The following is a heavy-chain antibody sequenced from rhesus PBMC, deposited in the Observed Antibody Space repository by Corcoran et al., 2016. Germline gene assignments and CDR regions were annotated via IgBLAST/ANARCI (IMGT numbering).Heavy chain of an antibody. CDR3: GGEVEHWLAFDF. Sequence: QVQLQESGPGLVRPSETLSLTCTISGYSISSGYGWSWFRQPPGKGLEWIGYIGSGNSNTNYKPSLKSRVTISKDTSKKQFSLRLSAVTAADTALYYCGGEVEHWLAFDFWGQGLRVTVSS. CDR1: GYSISSGYG. J-gene: IGHJ3*01. V-gene: IGHV4-127*01. CDR2: IGSGNSNT. D-gene: IGHD1-20*01.